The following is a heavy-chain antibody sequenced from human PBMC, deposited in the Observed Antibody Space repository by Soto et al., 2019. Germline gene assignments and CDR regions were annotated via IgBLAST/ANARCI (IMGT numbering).Heavy chain of an antibody. V-gene: IGHV4-4*07. CDR1: GGSISDYY. Sequence: PSETLSLTCTVSGGSISDYYWSWIRQPAGKGLEWIGRMYTTGSIAYNPSLKSRVTMSLDTSKNQFSLNLRSVTAADTAVYYCARDKDFWSGFWGSCLDPWGQGTLVTVSS. J-gene: IGHJ5*02. CDR2: MYTTGSI. CDR3: ARDKDFWSGFWGSCLDP. D-gene: IGHD3-3*01.